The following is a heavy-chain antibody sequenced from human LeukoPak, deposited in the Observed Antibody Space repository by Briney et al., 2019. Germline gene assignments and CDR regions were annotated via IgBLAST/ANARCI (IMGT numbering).Heavy chain of an antibody. J-gene: IGHJ5*01. Sequence: TGGSLRLSCAASGFTFTNFAMHWVRQAPGKGLVWVAVIWSDGSRKEYIDSVKDRFTVSRDNSKNTLYLQMNSLRAEDTALYFCAKDLGVLRSGERHPDNWFDSWGQGTLVTVSP. CDR3: AKDLGVLRSGERHPDNWFDS. CDR2: IWSDGSRK. V-gene: IGHV3-33*06. CDR1: GFTFTNFA. D-gene: IGHD1-1*01.